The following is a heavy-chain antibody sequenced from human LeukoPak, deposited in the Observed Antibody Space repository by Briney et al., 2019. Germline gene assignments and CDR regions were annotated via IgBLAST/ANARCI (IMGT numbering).Heavy chain of an antibody. D-gene: IGHD3-3*01. CDR3: ARDRVFGIFDY. Sequence: SETLSLTCTVSRGSISNYYWSWIQQPAGKGLEWIGRIYSSGSTNYNPSLKSRVTMSVDTSKNQFSLKLRSVTAADMAVYYCARDRVFGIFDYWGQGTLVTVSS. CDR2: IYSSGST. J-gene: IGHJ4*02. V-gene: IGHV4-4*07. CDR1: RGSISNYY.